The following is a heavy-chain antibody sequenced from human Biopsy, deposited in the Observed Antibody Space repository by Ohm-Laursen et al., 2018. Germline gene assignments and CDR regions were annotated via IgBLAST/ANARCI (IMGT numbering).Heavy chain of an antibody. CDR1: GGAFTNYA. CDR3: ARGYSRRVSIFEASIYWFDT. J-gene: IGHJ5*02. D-gene: IGHD3-10*01. CDR2: FAPETGKT. Sequence: ASVKVSCKASGGAFTNYAINWVRQAPGKGLEWMGGFAPETGKTVYAQNFQARVSMTEDTSTDTAYMELSSLRSEDTAVYFCARGYSRRVSIFEASIYWFDTWGQGTLVTVSS. V-gene: IGHV1-24*01.